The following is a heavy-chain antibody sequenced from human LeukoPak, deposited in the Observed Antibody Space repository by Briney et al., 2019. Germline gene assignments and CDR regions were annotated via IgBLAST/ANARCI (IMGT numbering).Heavy chain of an antibody. Sequence: ASVKVSCKASGYTFTSYGISWVRQAPGQGLEWMGWISGYNGDTRYAQDLQGRVTVTRDTSTSTSYMELRSLRSDDTAVYYCARAPNYSGSGSPFWEVWGQGTLVTVSS. J-gene: IGHJ4*02. CDR3: ARAPNYSGSGSPFWEV. CDR2: ISGYNGDT. D-gene: IGHD3-10*01. V-gene: IGHV1-18*01. CDR1: GYTFTSYG.